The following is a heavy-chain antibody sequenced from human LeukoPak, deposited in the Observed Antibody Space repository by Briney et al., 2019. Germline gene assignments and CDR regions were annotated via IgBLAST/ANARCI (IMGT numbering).Heavy chain of an antibody. V-gene: IGHV3-7*01. CDR2: IKQDGSEK. J-gene: IGHJ4*02. D-gene: IGHD3-22*01. CDR1: GFTFSSYW. Sequence: PGGSLRLSCAASGFTFSSYWMSWVRQAPGKGQEWVANIKQDGSEKYYVDSVKGRFTISRDNAKNSLYLQMNSLRAEDTAVYYCASGYDSPTFDYWGQGTLVTVSS. CDR3: ASGYDSPTFDY.